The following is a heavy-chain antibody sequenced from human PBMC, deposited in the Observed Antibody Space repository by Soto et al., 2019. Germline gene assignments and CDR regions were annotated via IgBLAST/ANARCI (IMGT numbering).Heavy chain of an antibody. Sequence: GGSLRLSCTASGFTFGGYAMSWFRQAPGKGLEWVGFIRSKAYGGTTEYAASVKGRFTISRDDSKSIAFLQMNSLKTEDTAVYYCTTHPEGRITIFGVVIMPDNWFDPWGQGTLVTVSS. J-gene: IGHJ5*02. D-gene: IGHD3-3*01. CDR2: IRSKAYGGTT. CDR1: GFTFGGYA. CDR3: TTHPEGRITIFGVVIMPDNWFDP. V-gene: IGHV3-49*03.